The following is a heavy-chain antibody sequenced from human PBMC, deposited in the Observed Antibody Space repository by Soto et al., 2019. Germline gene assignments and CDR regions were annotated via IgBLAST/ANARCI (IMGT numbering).Heavy chain of an antibody. D-gene: IGHD6-13*01. V-gene: IGHV4-34*01. CDR3: AREVVAAAGTRWFDP. CDR1: GGSFSGYY. Sequence: SETLSLTCAVYGGSFSGYYWSWIRQPPGKGLEWIGEINHSGSTNYNPSLKSRVTISVDTSKNQFSLKLSSVTAADTAVYYCAREVVAAAGTRWFDPWGQGTLVTVSS. CDR2: INHSGST. J-gene: IGHJ5*02.